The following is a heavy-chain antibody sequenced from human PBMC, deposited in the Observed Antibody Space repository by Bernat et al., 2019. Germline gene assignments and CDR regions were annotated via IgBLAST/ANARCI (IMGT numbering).Heavy chain of an antibody. CDR1: GYPFTSYG. CDR2: ITVHNGNT. Sequence: QVQLVQSGAEVKKPGASVKVSCKASGYPFTSYGISWVRQAPGRGPEWMGWITVHNGNTKYGQKFQGRVPMTTDTSTSTAYMELRSLRSDDTAVYYCARDWGITGTTRFDYWGQGTLVTVSS. J-gene: IGHJ4*02. D-gene: IGHD1-20*01. V-gene: IGHV1-18*01. CDR3: ARDWGITGTTRFDY.